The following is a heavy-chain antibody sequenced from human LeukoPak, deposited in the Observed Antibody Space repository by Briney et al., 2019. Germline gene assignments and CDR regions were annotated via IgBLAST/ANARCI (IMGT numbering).Heavy chain of an antibody. D-gene: IGHD2-21*02. CDR3: ARISGGDGGATDY. V-gene: IGHV1-69*04. CDR1: GGTFSSYA. J-gene: IGHJ4*02. CDR2: IIPILGIA. Sequence: SVKVSCKASGGTFSSYAISWVRQAPGQGLEWMGRIIPILGIANYAQKFQGRVTITADKSTSTAYMELSSLRSEDTAVYYCARISGGDGGATDYLGQGTLVTVSS.